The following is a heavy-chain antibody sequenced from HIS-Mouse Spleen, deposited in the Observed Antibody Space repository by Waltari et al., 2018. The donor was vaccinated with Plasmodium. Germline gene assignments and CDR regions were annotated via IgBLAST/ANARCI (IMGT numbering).Heavy chain of an antibody. CDR2: IKQDGSEK. D-gene: IGHD6-13*01. CDR3: ASSWYWYFDL. V-gene: IGHV3-7*01. J-gene: IGHJ2*01. Sequence: EVQLVESGGGLVQPGGSLRLSCAASGFTFRSYWSSWVRQAPGKGLEWVANIKQDGSEKYYVDSVKGRFTISRDNAKNSLYLQMNSLRAEDTAVYYCASSWYWYFDLWGRGTLVTVSS. CDR1: GFTFRSYW.